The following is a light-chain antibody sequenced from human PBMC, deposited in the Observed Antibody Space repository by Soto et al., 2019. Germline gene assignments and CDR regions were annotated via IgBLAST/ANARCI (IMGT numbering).Light chain of an antibody. J-gene: IGKJ4*01. V-gene: IGKV3-20*01. CDR3: QQYGSSALT. CDR2: GAS. Sequence: EIVLTQSPGTLSLSPGERATLSCGASQSVTSNYLAWYQQKPGQAPRLLIFGASIRVTGIPDRFSGSGSGTDFTLTISRLEPEDFAVYYCQQYGSSALTFGGGTKVDIK. CDR1: QSVTSNY.